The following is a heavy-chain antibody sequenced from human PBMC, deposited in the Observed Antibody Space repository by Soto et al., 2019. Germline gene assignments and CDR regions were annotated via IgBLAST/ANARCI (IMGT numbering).Heavy chain of an antibody. J-gene: IGHJ4*02. Sequence: EVQLLESGGGLVQPGGSLRLSCAASGFTFSTYAMSWVRQAPGKGLEWVSVITSGGNTSYADSVKGRFTISRDNSKNRLYLQMSSLRAGDTAVYYCAKEAWPSYCSPPSCYIAQWGQGTLVTVSS. CDR3: AKEAWPSYCSPPSCYIAQ. CDR1: GFTFSTYA. CDR2: ITSGGNT. V-gene: IGHV3-23*01. D-gene: IGHD2-2*02.